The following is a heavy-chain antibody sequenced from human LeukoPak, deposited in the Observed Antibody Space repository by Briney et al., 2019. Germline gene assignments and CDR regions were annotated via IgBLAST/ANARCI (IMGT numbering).Heavy chain of an antibody. CDR2: IGTSGSTI. CDR3: AGQWLRLGAIDY. J-gene: IGHJ4*02. V-gene: IGHV3-48*04. D-gene: IGHD5-12*01. CDR1: GFTFSSYS. Sequence: TGGSLRLSCAASGFTFSSYSMNWVRQTPGKGLEWISYIGTSGSTIYYADSVKGRFTISRDNAKNSLYLQMNSLRAEDTAVYYCAGQWLRLGAIDYWGQGTLVSVSS.